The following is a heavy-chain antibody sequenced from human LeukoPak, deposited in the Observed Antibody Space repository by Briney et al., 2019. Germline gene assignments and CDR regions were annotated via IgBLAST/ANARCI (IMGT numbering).Heavy chain of an antibody. CDR3: ARDGSPWYSSGWYGGYFDY. V-gene: IGHV3-21*01. CDR2: ISSSSTYI. CDR1: GFTFSSYS. D-gene: IGHD6-19*01. J-gene: IGHJ4*02. Sequence: GGSLRLSCAASGFTFSSYSMNWVRQAPGKGLEWVSSISSSSTYIYYADSVKGRFTISRDNAKNSLYLQMNSLRAEDTAVYYCARDGSPWYSSGWYGGYFDYWGQGTLVTVSS.